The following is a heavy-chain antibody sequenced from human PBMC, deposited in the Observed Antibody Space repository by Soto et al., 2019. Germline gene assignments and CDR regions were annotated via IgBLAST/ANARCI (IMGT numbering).Heavy chain of an antibody. CDR2: ISYDGSNK. CDR1: GFTFSSYG. V-gene: IGHV3-30*18. Sequence: QVQLVESGGGVVQPGRSLRLSCAASGFTFSSYGMHWVRQAPGKGLEWVAVISYDGSNKYYADSVKGRFTISRDNSKNTLYLQMNSLRAEDTAVYYCAKERAGRGVDYWGQGTLVTVSS. D-gene: IGHD1-26*01. J-gene: IGHJ4*02. CDR3: AKERAGRGVDY.